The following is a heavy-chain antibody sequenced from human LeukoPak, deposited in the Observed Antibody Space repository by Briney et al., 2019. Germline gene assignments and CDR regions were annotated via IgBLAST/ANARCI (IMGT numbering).Heavy chain of an antibody. V-gene: IGHV3-21*01. J-gene: IGHJ3*02. CDR3: ARDLRYCSSASCSENGALQI. CDR2: ISSSSSYI. CDR1: GFTFSSYS. Sequence: GGSLRLSCAASGFTFSSYSMNWVRQAPGKGLEWVSSISSSSSYIYYADSVKGRFSISRDNAKNSLYLQMNSLRAEDTAVYYCARDLRYCSSASCSENGALQIWGQGTMVTVSS. D-gene: IGHD2-2*01.